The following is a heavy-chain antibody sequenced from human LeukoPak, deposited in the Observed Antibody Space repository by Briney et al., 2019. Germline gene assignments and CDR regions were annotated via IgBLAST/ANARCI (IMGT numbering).Heavy chain of an antibody. Sequence: PSETLSLTCTVSGGSISSSSYYWGWIRQPPWKGLEWIGSIYYSGSTYYNPSLKSRVTISVDTSKNQFSLKLSSVTAADTAVYYCARLSSSSWSYWFDPWGQGTLVTVSS. J-gene: IGHJ5*02. CDR3: ARLSSSSWSYWFDP. D-gene: IGHD6-6*01. V-gene: IGHV4-39*01. CDR2: IYYSGST. CDR1: GGSISSSSYY.